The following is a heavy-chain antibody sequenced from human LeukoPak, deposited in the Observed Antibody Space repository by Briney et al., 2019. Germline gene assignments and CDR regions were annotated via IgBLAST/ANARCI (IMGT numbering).Heavy chain of an antibody. Sequence: GGSLRLSCVASGLTFSNYWMHWVRQAPGKGLVWVSQINNDERTTTYADSVKGRFTISRDNAKNTLYLQMNSLRVEDTAVYYCARTGIAARPTVWSDPWGQGTLVTVSP. CDR2: INNDERTT. V-gene: IGHV3-74*01. CDR3: ARTGIAARPTVWSDP. CDR1: GLTFSNYW. D-gene: IGHD6-6*01. J-gene: IGHJ5*02.